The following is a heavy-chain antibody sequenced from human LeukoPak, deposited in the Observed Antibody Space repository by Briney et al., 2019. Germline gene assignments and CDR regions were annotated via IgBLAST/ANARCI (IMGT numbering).Heavy chain of an antibody. D-gene: IGHD3-22*01. Sequence: VASVKVSCKASGYSFVGYGITWVRQAPGQGLEWMGWFNPENGNTNYAQKVQGRVTMTTDTSTSTAYMELRSLRSDDTAVYYCARGDYYHALDYFDYWGQGTLVTVSS. J-gene: IGHJ4*02. V-gene: IGHV1-18*01. CDR3: ARGDYYHALDYFDY. CDR2: FNPENGNT. CDR1: GYSFVGYG.